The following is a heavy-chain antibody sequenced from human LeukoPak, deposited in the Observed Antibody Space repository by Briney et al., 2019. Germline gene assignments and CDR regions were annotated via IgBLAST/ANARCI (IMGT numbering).Heavy chain of an antibody. J-gene: IGHJ4*02. D-gene: IGHD1-26*01. V-gene: IGHV3-15*01. Sequence: GGSLRLSCAASGFTFSDAWMSWVRQAPGKGLEWVGLIKSKTDGGTTDYAAPVKGRFTISRDDSKNTLYLQMNSLKTEDTAVYYCTTMGGSFSTFDYWRQGTLVTVSS. CDR1: GFTFSDAW. CDR2: IKSKTDGGTT. CDR3: TTMGGSFSTFDY.